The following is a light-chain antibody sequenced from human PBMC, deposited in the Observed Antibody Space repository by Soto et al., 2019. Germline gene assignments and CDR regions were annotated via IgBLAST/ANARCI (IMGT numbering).Light chain of an antibody. CDR2: KGT. CDR3: CSSAPESTYV. V-gene: IGLV2-23*01. J-gene: IGLJ1*01. CDR1: SSDVGAYNS. Sequence: QSALAQPASVSGSPGQSVTISCTGTSSDVGAYNSVSWYQQHPDKAPQLMIYKGTQRPSGVSNRFSGSTSGNAASLTISGLQGGDEADYFCCSSAPESTYVFGTGTKVTVL.